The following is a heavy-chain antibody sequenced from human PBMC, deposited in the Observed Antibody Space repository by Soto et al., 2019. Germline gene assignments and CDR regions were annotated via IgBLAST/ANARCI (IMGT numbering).Heavy chain of an antibody. CDR3: ARRHLAVAVSPGFDP. CDR1: GLSITDSEMG. CDR2: IDSSGEK. V-gene: IGHV2-26*01. D-gene: IGHD6-19*01. J-gene: IGHJ5*02. Sequence: QVTLKESGPVLVKPTETLTLRCTVSGLSITDSEMGVSWIRQPPGQPLEWLAHIDSSGEKSYRTFLKSRLAISKDTSKSQIVLTRTNRDPADTATDYGARRHLAVAVSPGFDPWGQGIPVTVSS.